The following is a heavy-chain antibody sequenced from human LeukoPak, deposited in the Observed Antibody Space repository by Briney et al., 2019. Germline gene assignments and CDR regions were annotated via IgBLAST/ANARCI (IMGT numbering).Heavy chain of an antibody. CDR2: INQSGST. CDR1: GWSFCVYY. D-gene: IGHD1-1*01. Sequence: PSVTLSLTCAVYGWSFCVYYWRWIRQPPGGGLEGIVEINQSGSTNYNPSLKSRVTISVDTPKNQFSLKLSSVTAAETAVYYRARKRRQLERRGYFDYWGQGTLVTVSS. V-gene: IGHV4-34*01. J-gene: IGHJ4*02. CDR3: ARKRRQLERRGYFDY.